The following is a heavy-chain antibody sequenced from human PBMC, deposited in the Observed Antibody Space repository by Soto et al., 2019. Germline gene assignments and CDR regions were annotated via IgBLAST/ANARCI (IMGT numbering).Heavy chain of an antibody. V-gene: IGHV4-61*01. Sequence: SETLSLTCTVSGGSVSSGSYYWSWIRQPPGKGLEWIGYIYYSGSTNYNPSLKSRVTISVDTSKNTVFLQMSSLSAEDTAVYYCARGASAVAASLDYWAQGTLVTVSS. J-gene: IGHJ4*02. CDR1: GGSVSSGSYY. CDR3: ARGASAVAASLDY. CDR2: IYYSGST. D-gene: IGHD6-19*01.